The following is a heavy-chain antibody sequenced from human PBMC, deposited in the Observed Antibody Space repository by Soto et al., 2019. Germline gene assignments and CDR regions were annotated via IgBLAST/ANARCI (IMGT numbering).Heavy chain of an antibody. CDR3: ARHGSF. CDR2: IYYSGET. Sequence: SETLSLTCTVSGVSIRGTSYYWGWIRQTPAKGLEWIGTIYYSGETFYNPSLKSRVTISIDTSKNHFSLNLTSVTAADTAIYYCARHGSFWGQGALVTVSS. D-gene: IGHD3-16*02. J-gene: IGHJ1*01. CDR1: GVSIRGTSYY. V-gene: IGHV4-39*01.